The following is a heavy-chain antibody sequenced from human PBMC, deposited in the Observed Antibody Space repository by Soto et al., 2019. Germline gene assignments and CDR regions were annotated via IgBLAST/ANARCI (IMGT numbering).Heavy chain of an antibody. Sequence: SETLSLTCDVSGYAISIGFYWACIRQPPGTRLEWIGNIYFTGTTSYNPSLKTRVTMSVDTSKNQFSLRLSSVTAADTSVFYCARVRRIGMSGSPGDSWGQGTQVTVSS. CDR1: GYAISIGFY. V-gene: IGHV4-38-2*01. CDR3: ARVRRIGMSGSPGDS. J-gene: IGHJ4*02. D-gene: IGHD3-10*01. CDR2: IYFTGTT.